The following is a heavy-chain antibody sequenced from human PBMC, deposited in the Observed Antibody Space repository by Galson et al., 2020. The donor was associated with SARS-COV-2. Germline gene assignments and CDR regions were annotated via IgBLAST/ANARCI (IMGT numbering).Heavy chain of an antibody. Sequence: GESLKISCAASGFTFSSYGMHWVRQAPGKGLEWVAVISYDGSNKYYADSVKGRFTISRDNSKNTLYLQMNSLRAEDTAVYYCAKPITIFGGVRAAPLDYWGQGTLVTVSS. CDR2: ISYDGSNK. V-gene: IGHV3-30*18. CDR3: AKPITIFGGVRAAPLDY. CDR1: GFTFSSYG. D-gene: IGHD3-3*01. J-gene: IGHJ4*02.